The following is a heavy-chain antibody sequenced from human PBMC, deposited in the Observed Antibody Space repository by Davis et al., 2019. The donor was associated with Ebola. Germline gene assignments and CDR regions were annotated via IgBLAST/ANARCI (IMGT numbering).Heavy chain of an antibody. CDR2: INTNTGNP. J-gene: IGHJ4*02. Sequence: ASVTVSCKTSGYTFTNYAINRVRQAPGQGLEWMGWINTNTGNPTYAQGFTGRFVFSLDTSVSTAYLQISSLEDTAVYYCARERYTYGLYYFDYWGQGTLVTVSS. D-gene: IGHD5-18*01. CDR3: ARERYTYGLYYFDY. V-gene: IGHV7-4-1*02. CDR1: GYTFTNYA.